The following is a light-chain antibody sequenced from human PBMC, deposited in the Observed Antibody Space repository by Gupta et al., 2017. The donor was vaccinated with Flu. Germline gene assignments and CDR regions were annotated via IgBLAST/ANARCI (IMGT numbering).Light chain of an antibody. J-gene: IGLJ3*02. CDR3: SSYAGSNNWV. Sequence: QSALTPPPSASGSPGPSVPISCTATSSDVGGYNYVSWYQQHPGKAPKLMIYEVNKRPSGVPDRFSGSKSGNTASLTVSGLQAEDEADYYCSSYAGSNNWVFGGGTKLTVL. CDR2: EVN. V-gene: IGLV2-8*01. CDR1: SSDVGGYNY.